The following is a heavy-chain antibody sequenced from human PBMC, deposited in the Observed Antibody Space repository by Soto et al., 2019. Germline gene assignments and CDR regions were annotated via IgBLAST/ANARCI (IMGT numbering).Heavy chain of an antibody. CDR2: INPNSGGT. CDR3: ARGGVGADFDY. CDR1: GYTFTSYA. V-gene: IGHV1-2*04. Sequence: ASVKVSCKASGYTFTSYAMHWVRQAPGQRLEWMGWINPNSGGTNYAQKFQGWVTMTRDTSISTAYMELSRLRSDDTAVYYCARGGVGADFDYWGQGTLVTVSS. D-gene: IGHD1-26*01. J-gene: IGHJ4*02.